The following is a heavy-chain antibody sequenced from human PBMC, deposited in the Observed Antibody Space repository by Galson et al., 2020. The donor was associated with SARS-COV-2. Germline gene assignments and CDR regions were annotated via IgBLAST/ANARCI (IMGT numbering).Heavy chain of an antibody. CDR2: IYHSGST. CDR3: ARVTSEGADY. CDR1: GGSVSSGSYY. Sequence: SETLSLTCTVSGGSVSSGSYYWSCVRQPPGKGLEWIGEIYHSGSTNYNPSLKSRVSISVDKSKNQFSLKLTSVTAADTAVYDCARVTSEGADYWGQGTLVTVSS. V-gene: IGHV4-39*07. J-gene: IGHJ4*02. D-gene: IGHD3-10*01.